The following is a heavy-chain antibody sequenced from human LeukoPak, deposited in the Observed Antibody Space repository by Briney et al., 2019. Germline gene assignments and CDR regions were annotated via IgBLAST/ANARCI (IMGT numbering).Heavy chain of an antibody. D-gene: IGHD6-13*01. CDR2: ISAYNGNT. V-gene: IGHV1-18*01. J-gene: IGHJ4*02. CDR3: ASHSSSWSPHPFDY. CDR1: GYTFTSYG. Sequence: ASVKVSCKASGYTFTSYGISWVRQAPGQGLEWMGWISAYNGNTNYAQKLQGRVTMTTDTSTSTVYMELSSLRSEDTAVYYCASHSSSWSPHPFDYWGQGTLVTVSS.